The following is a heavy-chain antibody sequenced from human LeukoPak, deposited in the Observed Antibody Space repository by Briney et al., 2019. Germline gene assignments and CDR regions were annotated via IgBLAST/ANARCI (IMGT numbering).Heavy chain of an antibody. D-gene: IGHD3-22*01. V-gene: IGHV3-21*01. Sequence: PGGSLRLSCAASGFTFSSYSMNWVRQAPGKGLEWVSSISSSSSYIYYADSVKGRFTISRDNAKNSLYLQMNSLRAEDTAVYYCARAKRRGYYYDSSGYHPAGAFDISGQGTMVTVSS. CDR1: GFTFSSYS. CDR3: ARAKRRGYYYDSSGYHPAGAFDI. CDR2: ISSSSSYI. J-gene: IGHJ3*02.